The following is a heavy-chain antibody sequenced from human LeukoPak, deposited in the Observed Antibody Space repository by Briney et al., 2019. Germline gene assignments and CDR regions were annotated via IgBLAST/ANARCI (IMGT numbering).Heavy chain of an antibody. J-gene: IGHJ4*02. CDR2: ISSSGGTT. CDR3: ARGVSTVY. CDR1: GFTFSSYA. D-gene: IGHD4-11*01. Sequence: GGSLRLSCVASGFTFSSYAMHWVRQAPGKGLEYVAVISSSGGTTYYANSVRGRFTISRDNSKKTLYLQMGSLRPEDLAVYYCARGVSTVYWGQGTLVTVSS. V-gene: IGHV3-64*01.